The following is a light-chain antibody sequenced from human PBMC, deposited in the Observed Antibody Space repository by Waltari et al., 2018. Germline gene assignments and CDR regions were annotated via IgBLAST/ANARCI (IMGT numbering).Light chain of an antibody. CDR2: TTD. CDR3: MLYVGSGIWV. CDR1: SGPVSINSY. V-gene: IGLV8-61*01. J-gene: IGLJ2*01. Sequence: QTVVTQEPSFSVSPGGTVTLTCGLSSGPVSINSYARWYQQTPGQAPRTLIYTTDTRSSGVPDRFSGSILGNKAALTITGAQADDECDYYCMLYVGSGIWVFGGGTKLTVL.